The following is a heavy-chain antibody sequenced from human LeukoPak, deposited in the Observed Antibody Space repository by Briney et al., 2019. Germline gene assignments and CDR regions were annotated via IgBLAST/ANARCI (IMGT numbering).Heavy chain of an antibody. V-gene: IGHV4-4*09. CDR1: GGSISGNY. J-gene: IGHJ5*02. Sequence: PSETLSLTCTVSGGSISGNYWSWIRQPPGQGLEWIAYIHSSGYTNYSPSLKSRVTISLDTSNNQFSLKVTSVTAADTAMYYCTKRQGPTSGSYDYFDPWGQGALVTVSS. CDR3: TKRQGPTSGSYDYFDP. D-gene: IGHD1-26*01. CDR2: IHSSGYT.